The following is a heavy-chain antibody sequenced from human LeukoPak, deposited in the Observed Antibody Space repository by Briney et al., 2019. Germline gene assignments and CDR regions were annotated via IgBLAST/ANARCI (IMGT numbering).Heavy chain of an antibody. V-gene: IGHV5-51*01. CDR3: ARRGYCSSTSCRRPFDY. Sequence: GESLKISCKGSGYSFTSHWIGWVRQMPGKGLEWMGIIYPGDSDTRYSPSFQGQVTISADKSTSSASLQWSSLKASDTAMYYCARRGYCSSTSCRRPFDYWGQGTLVTVSS. J-gene: IGHJ4*02. D-gene: IGHD2-2*01. CDR2: IYPGDSDT. CDR1: GYSFTSHW.